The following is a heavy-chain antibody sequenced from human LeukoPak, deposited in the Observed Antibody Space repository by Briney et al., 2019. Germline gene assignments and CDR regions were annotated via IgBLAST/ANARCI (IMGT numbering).Heavy chain of an antibody. Sequence: PSETLSLTCAVYGGSFSGYYWSWIRQPPGKGLEWIGEINHSGSTNYNPSLKSRVTISVDTSKNQFSLKLSSVTAADTAVYYCASWRGYVDSWSGPFDYWGQGILVTVSS. V-gene: IGHV4-34*01. CDR3: ASWRGYVDSWSGPFDY. CDR2: INHSGST. D-gene: IGHD3-3*01. J-gene: IGHJ4*02. CDR1: GGSFSGYY.